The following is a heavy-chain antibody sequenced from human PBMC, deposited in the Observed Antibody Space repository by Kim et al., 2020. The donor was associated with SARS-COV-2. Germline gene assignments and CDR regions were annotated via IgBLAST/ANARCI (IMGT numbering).Heavy chain of an antibody. CDR1: GGSISSSNW. CDR2: IYHSGST. Sequence: SETLSLTCAVSGGSISSSNWWSWVRQPPGKGLEWIGEIYHSGSTNYNPSLKSRVTISVDKSKNQFSLKLSSVTAADTAVYYCARREIAVAGTGEIDYWGQGTLVTVSS. J-gene: IGHJ4*02. CDR3: ARREIAVAGTGEIDY. D-gene: IGHD6-19*01. V-gene: IGHV4-4*02.